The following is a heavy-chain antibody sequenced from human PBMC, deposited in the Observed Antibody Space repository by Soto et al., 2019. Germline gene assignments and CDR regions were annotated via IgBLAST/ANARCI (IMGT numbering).Heavy chain of an antibody. V-gene: IGHV3-74*03. CDR3: ANDLLWGQSDY. Sequence: EVQLVESGGGLVQPGGSPRLSCAVSGFTFSRYWMHWFRQDPGNGLEWVSSINTDGTNTQYADSVRGRFTVSRDNAKNTVYLQMISLRSEDTAVYYCANDLLWGQSDYWVQGTLVVVSS. D-gene: IGHD3-16*01. CDR2: INTDGTNT. CDR1: GFTFSRYW. J-gene: IGHJ4*02.